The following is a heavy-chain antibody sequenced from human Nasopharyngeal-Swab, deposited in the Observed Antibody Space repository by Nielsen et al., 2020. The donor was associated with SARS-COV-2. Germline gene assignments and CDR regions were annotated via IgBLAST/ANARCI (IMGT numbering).Heavy chain of an antibody. CDR2: ISAYNGNT. J-gene: IGHJ6*02. Sequence: ASVKVSCKASGGTFSSYGISWVRQAPGQGLEWMGWISAYNGNTNYAQKLQGRVTMTTDTSTSTAYMELRSLRSDDTAVYYCAREGVVPAAMYYYYYGMDVWGQGTTVTVSS. D-gene: IGHD2-2*01. CDR3: AREGVVPAAMYYYYYGMDV. CDR1: GGTFSSYG. V-gene: IGHV1-18*01.